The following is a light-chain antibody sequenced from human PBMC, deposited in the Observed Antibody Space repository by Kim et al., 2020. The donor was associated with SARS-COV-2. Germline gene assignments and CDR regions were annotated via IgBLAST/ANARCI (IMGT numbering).Light chain of an antibody. CDR1: SLRSYY. CDR2: GKN. V-gene: IGLV3-19*01. Sequence: SSELTQDPAVSVALGQTVRITCQGDSLRSYYATWYQQKPRQAPVLVIYGKNNRPSGIPDRFSGSSSGNTASLTISGAQAEDEADYYCKSRDSGVNVLFGGGTKLTVL. CDR3: KSRDSGVNVL. J-gene: IGLJ2*01.